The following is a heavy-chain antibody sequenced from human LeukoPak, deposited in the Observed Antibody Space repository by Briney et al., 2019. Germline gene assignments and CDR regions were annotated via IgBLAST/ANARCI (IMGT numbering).Heavy chain of an antibody. D-gene: IGHD3-22*01. CDR3: ARDYYDSSGYYSPYWFDP. CDR2: IWYDGSNK. V-gene: IGHV3-33*08. CDR1: GFTFSSYA. J-gene: IGHJ5*02. Sequence: GGSLRLSCAASGFTFSSYAMSWVRQAPGKGLEWVAVIWYDGSNKYYADSVKGRFTISRDNSKNTLYLQMNSLRAEDTAVYYCARDYYDSSGYYSPYWFDPWGQGTLVTVSS.